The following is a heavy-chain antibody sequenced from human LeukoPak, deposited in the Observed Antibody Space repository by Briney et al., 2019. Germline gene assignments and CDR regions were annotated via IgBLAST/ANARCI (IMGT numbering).Heavy chain of an antibody. CDR1: GYSFSDYA. CDR3: ARGRWTATETTYYLDY. Sequence: EASVKVSCKASGYSFSDYAIQWVRQAPGQRLEWMGWINAGNGKTKYSQNFLGRGTITRDRSASTAYMELSSLRSEDTSIYYCARGRWTATETTYYLDYWGQGTLVTVSS. J-gene: IGHJ4*02. D-gene: IGHD4-17*01. V-gene: IGHV1-3*01. CDR2: INAGNGKT.